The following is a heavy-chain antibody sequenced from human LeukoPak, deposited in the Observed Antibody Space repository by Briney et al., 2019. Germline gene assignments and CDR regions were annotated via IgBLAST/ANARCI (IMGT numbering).Heavy chain of an antibody. D-gene: IGHD2-15*01. J-gene: IGHJ5*02. V-gene: IGHV1-2*02. Sequence: GASVKVSCKASGYTFTGYYMHWVRQAPGQGLEWMGWINPNSGGTNYAQKFQGRVTMTRDTSISTAYMELSRLRSDDTAVYYCARDRCSGGSCYSGWFDPRGQGTLVTVSS. CDR3: ARDRCSGGSCYSGWFDP. CDR1: GYTFTGYY. CDR2: INPNSGGT.